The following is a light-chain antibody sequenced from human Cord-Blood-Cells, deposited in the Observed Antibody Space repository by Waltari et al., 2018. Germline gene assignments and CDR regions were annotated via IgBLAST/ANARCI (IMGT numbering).Light chain of an antibody. CDR1: QDISSY. J-gene: IGKJ4*01. V-gene: IGKV1-9*01. CDR3: QQLNSYPPT. CDR2: AAS. Sequence: DIQLTQSPSFLSASVGDRVTITCRASQDISSYLAWYQQKPGKAPKLLIYAASTLQSVVPSRFSGSGSGTEFTLTISSLQPEDFATYYCQQLNSYPPTFGGGTKVEIK.